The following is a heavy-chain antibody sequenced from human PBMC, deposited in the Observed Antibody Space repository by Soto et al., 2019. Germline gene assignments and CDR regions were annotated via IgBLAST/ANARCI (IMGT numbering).Heavy chain of an antibody. V-gene: IGHV3-13*05. CDR3: TRTDRDFSGLDV. CDR2: ISAAGDP. Sequence: EVQLVESGGGLVQPGGSLRLSCEASGFTFRNYDMHWVRQGTGKGLEWVSGISAAGDPAYADSVEGRFTISRENAQNSFSLQINSPRVCDTAVYYCTRTDRDFSGLDVWGQGNTVIVPS. CDR1: GFTFRNYD. J-gene: IGHJ6*02.